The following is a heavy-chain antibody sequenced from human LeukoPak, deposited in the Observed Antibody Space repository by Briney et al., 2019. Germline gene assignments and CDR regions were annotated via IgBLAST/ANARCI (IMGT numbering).Heavy chain of an antibody. J-gene: IGHJ4*02. CDR2: IYYSGST. CDR3: ARDHSAGYSSSWPDY. Sequence: SETLSLTCTVSGGSISSSSYYWGWIRQPPGKGLEWIGSIYYSGSTNYNPSLKSRVTMSVDTSKNQFSLKLSSVTAADTAVYYCARDHSAGYSSSWPDYWGRGTLVTVSS. D-gene: IGHD6-13*01. CDR1: GGSISSSSYY. V-gene: IGHV4-39*07.